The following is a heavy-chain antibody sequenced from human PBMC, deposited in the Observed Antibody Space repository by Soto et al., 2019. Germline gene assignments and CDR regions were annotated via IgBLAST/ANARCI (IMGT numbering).Heavy chain of an antibody. V-gene: IGHV1-69*13. CDR1: GGTFSSYA. CDR3: ASGYSSGWYPSPYNWFDP. CDR2: IIPIFGTA. J-gene: IGHJ5*02. D-gene: IGHD6-19*01. Sequence: SVKVSCKASGGTFSSYAISGVRQAPGQGLEWMGGIIPIFGTANYAQKFQGRVTITADESTSTAYMELSSLRSEDTAVYYCASGYSSGWYPSPYNWFDPWAQGTLVTVSS.